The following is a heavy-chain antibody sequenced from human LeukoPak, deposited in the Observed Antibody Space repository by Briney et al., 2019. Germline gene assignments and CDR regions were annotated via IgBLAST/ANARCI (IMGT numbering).Heavy chain of an antibody. J-gene: IGHJ4*02. D-gene: IGHD3-10*01. CDR1: GYTFTGYS. V-gene: IGHV1-2*06. CDR2: INPNSGGT. Sequence: ASVKVSCKASGYTFTGYSMHWVRQAPGQGLEWLGQINPNSGGTKYAQNFQGRVTMTRDTSVSTAYMELSRLRSDDTAVYYCARMFGSDAGFDYWGQGTLVSVSS. CDR3: ARMFGSDAGFDY.